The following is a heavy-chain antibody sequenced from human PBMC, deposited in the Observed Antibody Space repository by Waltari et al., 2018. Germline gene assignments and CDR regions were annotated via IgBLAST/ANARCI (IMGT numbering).Heavy chain of an antibody. CDR3: AKDNWLSTRYFDY. CDR2: ISWNSGSI. CDR1: GFTFDDYA. Sequence: EVQLVESGGGLVQPGRSLRLSCAASGFTFDDYAMQWVRQAPGKGLEWVSGISWNSGSIGYADSVKGRFTISRDNAKNSLYLQMNSLRAEDTALYYCAKDNWLSTRYFDYWGQGTLVTVSS. J-gene: IGHJ4*02. V-gene: IGHV3-9*01. D-gene: IGHD3-9*01.